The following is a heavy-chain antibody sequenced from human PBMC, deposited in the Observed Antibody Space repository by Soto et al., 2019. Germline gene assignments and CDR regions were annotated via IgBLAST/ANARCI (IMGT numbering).Heavy chain of an antibody. D-gene: IGHD3-3*01. Sequence: PSETLSLTCAVYGGSFSGYYWSWIRQPPGKGLEWIGEINHSGSTNYNPSLKSRVTISVDTSKNQFSLKLSSVTAADTAVYYCASRPTYYDFWSGYYGDGYYYGMDVWGQGTTVTVSS. J-gene: IGHJ6*02. CDR3: ASRPTYYDFWSGYYGDGYYYGMDV. CDR2: INHSGST. V-gene: IGHV4-34*01. CDR1: GGSFSGYY.